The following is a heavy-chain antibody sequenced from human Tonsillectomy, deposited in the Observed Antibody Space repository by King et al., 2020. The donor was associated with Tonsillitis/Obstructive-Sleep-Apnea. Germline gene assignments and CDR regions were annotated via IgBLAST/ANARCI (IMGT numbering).Heavy chain of an antibody. CDR2: IYSSGPT. Sequence: VQLVESGGGLMQPGGSLRLSCAASGFTVSSTYMSWVRQAPGKGLEWVSVIYSSGPTYYADFVKGRFTISRDNSKNTLSLQMNNLRAEDTAIYFCARGNYYGSGNYYKGGWLYPWGQGTLVTVSS. V-gene: IGHV3-53*01. CDR1: GFTVSSTY. D-gene: IGHD3-10*01. CDR3: ARGNYYGSGNYYKGGWLYP. J-gene: IGHJ5*02.